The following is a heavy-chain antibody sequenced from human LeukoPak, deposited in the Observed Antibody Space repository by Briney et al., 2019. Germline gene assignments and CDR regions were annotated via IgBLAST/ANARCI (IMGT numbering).Heavy chain of an antibody. Sequence: PSETLSLTCTVSGGSISSYYWSWIRQPPGKGLEWIGYIYYSGSTNYNPSLKSRVTISVDTSKNQFSLKLGSVTAADTAVYYCARGGTDRLGYCSSTSCPRGFDPWGQGTLVTVSS. CDR2: IYYSGST. V-gene: IGHV4-59*01. D-gene: IGHD2-2*01. CDR3: ARGGTDRLGYCSSTSCPRGFDP. J-gene: IGHJ5*02. CDR1: GGSISSYY.